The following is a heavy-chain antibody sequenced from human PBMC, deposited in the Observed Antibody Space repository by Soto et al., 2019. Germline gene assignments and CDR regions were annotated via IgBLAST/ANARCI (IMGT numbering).Heavy chain of an antibody. Sequence: SVKVSCKASGGTFSSYAISWVRQAPGQGLEWVGGIIPIFGTANYAQKFQGRVTITADESTSTAYMELSSLRSEDTAVYYCAREKVTYYYDSSGAPDAFDIWGQGTMVTVSS. CDR2: IIPIFGTA. J-gene: IGHJ3*02. CDR3: AREKVTYYYDSSGAPDAFDI. D-gene: IGHD3-22*01. V-gene: IGHV1-69*13. CDR1: GGTFSSYA.